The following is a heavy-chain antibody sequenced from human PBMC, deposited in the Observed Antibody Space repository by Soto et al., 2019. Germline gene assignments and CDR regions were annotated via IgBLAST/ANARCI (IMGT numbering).Heavy chain of an antibody. CDR3: ARGYEGHYDFWRFDP. Sequence: QVQLVQSGAEVKKPGASVKVSCKASGYTFTSYDINWVRQATGQGLEWMGWMNHNSGNTGYAQKLQGRVNMTRKTSISKAYMEPSSRGPEETAVYYCARGYEGHYDFWRFDPWGQGTLVTVSS. CDR1: GYTFTSYD. D-gene: IGHD3-3*01. V-gene: IGHV1-8*01. CDR2: MNHNSGNT. J-gene: IGHJ5*02.